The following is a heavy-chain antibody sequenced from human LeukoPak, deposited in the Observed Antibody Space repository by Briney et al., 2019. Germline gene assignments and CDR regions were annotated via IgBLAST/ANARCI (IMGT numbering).Heavy chain of an antibody. Sequence: GGSLRLSCAASGFTFSSYSMDWVRQAPGQGLEWVSSISSSTSYIYYADSVKGRFTISRDNAKNSLYLQMNSLRAEDTAVYYCARARKDYDSSGYYYFDYWGQGTLVTVSS. CDR2: ISSSTSYI. CDR1: GFTFSSYS. D-gene: IGHD3-22*01. CDR3: ARARKDYDSSGYYYFDY. J-gene: IGHJ4*02. V-gene: IGHV3-21*01.